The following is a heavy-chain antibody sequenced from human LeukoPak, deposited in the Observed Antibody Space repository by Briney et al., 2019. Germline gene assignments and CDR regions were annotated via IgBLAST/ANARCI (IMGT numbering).Heavy chain of an antibody. CDR1: GFTFSSHG. CDR2: ISYDENNK. D-gene: IGHD1-7*01. CDR3: AEDQPSSQLELPDTNLFDY. J-gene: IGHJ4*02. Sequence: PGGSLRLSCAASGFTFSSHGMHWVRQAPGKGLEWVAVISYDENNKYYADSVKGRFTISRDSSKNTVYLQMSSLRAEDTAVYYCAEDQPSSQLELPDTNLFDYWGQGTLVTVSS. V-gene: IGHV3-30*18.